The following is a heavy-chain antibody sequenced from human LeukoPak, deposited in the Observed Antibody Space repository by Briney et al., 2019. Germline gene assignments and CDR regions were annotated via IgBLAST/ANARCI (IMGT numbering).Heavy chain of an antibody. CDR3: ARDSGSGWYGVFDY. Sequence: ASVTVSCKASGYSFIIYYMHWVRQAPGQGLEWMGWFNPNSGGTNFAQNFQGRVTMTRDTSISTAYMELSRLTSDDTAVYYCARDSGSGWYGVFDYWGQGTLVTVSS. CDR1: GYSFIIYY. CDR2: FNPNSGGT. J-gene: IGHJ4*02. V-gene: IGHV1-2*02. D-gene: IGHD6-19*01.